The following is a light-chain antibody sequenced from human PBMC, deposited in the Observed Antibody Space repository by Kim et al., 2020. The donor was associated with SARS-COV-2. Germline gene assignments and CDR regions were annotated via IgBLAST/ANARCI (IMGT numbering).Light chain of an antibody. CDR2: AAS. CDR3: KQSYITPFT. J-gene: IGKJ3*01. V-gene: IGKV1-39*01. CDR1: QSISSH. Sequence: ASVGARVTITCRTTQSISSHLNWYQQKPGRAPRLLISAASTLQGGVPARFSGSGSETDFTLTISSLQPEDFATYFCKQSYITPFTFGPGTKVDIK.